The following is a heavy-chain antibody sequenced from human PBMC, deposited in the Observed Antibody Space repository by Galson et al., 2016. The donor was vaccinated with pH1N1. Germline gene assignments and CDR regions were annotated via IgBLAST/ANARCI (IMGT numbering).Heavy chain of an antibody. CDR1: GYTFSDFY. D-gene: IGHD2-15*01. CDR3: TTAGVVISATGGY. V-gene: IGHV1-2*02. Sequence: SVKVSCKASGYTFSDFYVHWVRQAPGQGLEWMGWINLKTGATKSASKFQGRVTMTRDTSIGTTYMGLTSLTSDDTAIYFCTTAGVVISATGGYWGQGSLITVSS. J-gene: IGHJ4*02. CDR2: INLKTGAT.